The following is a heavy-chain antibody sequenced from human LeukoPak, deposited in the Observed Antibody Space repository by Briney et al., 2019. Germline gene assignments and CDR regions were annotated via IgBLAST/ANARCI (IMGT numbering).Heavy chain of an antibody. J-gene: IGHJ4*02. CDR1: GGSVSSGSYY. V-gene: IGHV4-61*01. Sequence: SSETLSLTCTVSGGSVSSGSYYWSWIRQPPGKGLEWIGYIYYTGITKYNPSLKSRVTISADSSKNQFALKLTSVTAADTAVYYCARDSGSYPLGYFDYWGQGTVVTVSS. CDR3: ARDSGSYPLGYFDY. D-gene: IGHD1-26*01. CDR2: IYYTGIT.